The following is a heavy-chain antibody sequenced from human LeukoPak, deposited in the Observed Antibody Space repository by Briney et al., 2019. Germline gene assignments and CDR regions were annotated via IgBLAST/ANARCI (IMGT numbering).Heavy chain of an antibody. D-gene: IGHD3-3*01. J-gene: IGHJ4*02. V-gene: IGHV3-23*01. CDR3: AKDPRPYYDVPVGH. CDR2: ISSSGGTT. CDR1: GFMFSDYA. Sequence: GGSLRLSCVASGFMFSDYAMSWVRQAPGKGLEWASSISSSGGTTFYADSVKGRFTISRDLFKKTVHLEMKAMRAEDTAVYYCAKDPRPYYDVPVGHWGQGTLVTVSP.